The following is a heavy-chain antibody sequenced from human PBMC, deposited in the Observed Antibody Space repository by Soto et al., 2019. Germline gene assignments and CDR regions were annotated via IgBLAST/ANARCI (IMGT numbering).Heavy chain of an antibody. CDR3: AKEIAIIGKGAFDM. Sequence: EVHLLESGGGLVQPGGSLTLSCAASGFTFSSYAMSWVRQAPGKGLEWVSAISGGGGDSTYYGDSVKVRLIISKDNSKNTLYLQMSSLSADYTAVYYFAKEIAIIGKGAFDMWGEGTMVTV. J-gene: IGHJ3*02. V-gene: IGHV3-23*01. D-gene: IGHD6-13*01. CDR1: GFTFSSYA. CDR2: ISGGGGDST.